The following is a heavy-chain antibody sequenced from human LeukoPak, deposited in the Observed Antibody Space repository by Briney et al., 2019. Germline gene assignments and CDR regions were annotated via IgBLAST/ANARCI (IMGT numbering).Heavy chain of an antibody. CDR1: GFTFSSYS. Sequence: GGSLRLSCAASGFTFSSYSMNWVRQTPGKGLEWVSSITSTSSHIYYLDSVKGRFTISRDNAKNSLYLQMNSLRADDTAVYYCVRDRRYQFLPFDSWGQGTLVTVSS. J-gene: IGHJ4*02. V-gene: IGHV3-21*01. CDR3: VRDRRYQFLPFDS. D-gene: IGHD1-14*01. CDR2: ITSTSSHI.